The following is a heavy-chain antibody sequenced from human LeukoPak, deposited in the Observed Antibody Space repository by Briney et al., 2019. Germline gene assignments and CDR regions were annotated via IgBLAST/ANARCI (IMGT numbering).Heavy chain of an antibody. Sequence: GGSLTLSCAASGFTFSSYGMSWVRQAPGKGLEWVSAISGSGGSTYYADSVKGRFTISRDNSKNTLYLQMNSLRAEDTAVYYCAKDQRSGSYWYYYYYMDVWGKGTTVTISS. CDR2: ISGSGGST. CDR3: AKDQRSGSYWYYYYYMDV. D-gene: IGHD1-26*01. V-gene: IGHV3-23*01. CDR1: GFTFSSYG. J-gene: IGHJ6*03.